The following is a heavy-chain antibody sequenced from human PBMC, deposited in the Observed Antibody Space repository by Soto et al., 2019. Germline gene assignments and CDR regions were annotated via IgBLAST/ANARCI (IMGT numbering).Heavy chain of an antibody. CDR3: ARDNSSSWYGQTNWFDP. V-gene: IGHV3-33*01. CDR1: GFTFSSYG. Sequence: QVQLVESGGGVVQPGRSLRLSCAASGFTFSSYGMHWVRQAPGKGLEWVAVIWYDGSNKYYADSVKGRFTISRDNSKNTLYLQMNSLRAEDTAVYYCARDNSSSWYGQTNWFDPLCQGTLVTVSS. CDR2: IWYDGSNK. D-gene: IGHD6-13*01. J-gene: IGHJ5*02.